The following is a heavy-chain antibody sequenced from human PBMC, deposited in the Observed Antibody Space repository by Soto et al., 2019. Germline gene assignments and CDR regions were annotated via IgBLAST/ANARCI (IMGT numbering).Heavy chain of an antibody. Sequence: EVQLVESGGGLVQPGGSLRLSCAASGFTFSDYWMHWVRQAPGKGLEWVSRIKRDGSTTNYADSVKGRFTISRDNAKNTLYLEMNGLRVEDTADYYCARGAINYYYGDVWGKGTTVTVSS. CDR3: ARGAINYYYGDV. J-gene: IGHJ6*03. V-gene: IGHV3-74*01. CDR1: GFTFSDYW. CDR2: IKRDGSTT.